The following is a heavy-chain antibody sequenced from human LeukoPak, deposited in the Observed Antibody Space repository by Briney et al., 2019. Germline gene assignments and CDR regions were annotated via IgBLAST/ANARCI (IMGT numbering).Heavy chain of an antibody. J-gene: IGHJ4*02. CDR1: GFTFDNYA. CDR3: ARDSRPHYGGHSAWDY. V-gene: IGHV3-9*01. Sequence: PGGSLRLSCAASGFTFDNYAMHWVRQAPGKGLEWVSGISWNSGTMAYADSVKGRFTISRDNAKNSLYLQMNSLGAEDTALYYCARDSRPHYGGHSAWDYWGQGTLVTVSS. D-gene: IGHD4-23*01. CDR2: ISWNSGTM.